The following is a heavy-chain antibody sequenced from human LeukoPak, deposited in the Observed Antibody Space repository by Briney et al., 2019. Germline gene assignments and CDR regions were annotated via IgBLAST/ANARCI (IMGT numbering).Heavy chain of an antibody. CDR3: ARYSYGMDV. D-gene: IGHD2-21*01. Sequence: SETLSLTCTVSGGSFSSYSWSWIRQPPGKGLEWIGYIYYSGSTNYSPSLKSRVTISEDTSKNQFSLKLNSVTAADTAVYYCARYSYGMDVWGQGTTVTVSS. CDR1: GGSFSSYS. J-gene: IGHJ6*02. V-gene: IGHV4-59*01. CDR2: IYYSGST.